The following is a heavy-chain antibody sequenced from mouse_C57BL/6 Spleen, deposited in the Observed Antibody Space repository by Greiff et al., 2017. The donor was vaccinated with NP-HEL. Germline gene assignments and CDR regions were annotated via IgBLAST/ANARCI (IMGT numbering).Heavy chain of an antibody. CDR2: IWGDGST. V-gene: IGHV2-3*01. CDR3: AGAITTVVVDYYAMDY. CDR1: GFSLTSYG. Sequence: VKLMESGPGLVAPSQSLSITCTVSGFSLTSYGVSWVRQPPGKGLEWLGVIWGDGSTNYHSALISRLSISKDNSKSQVFLKLNSLQTDDTATYYCAGAITTVVVDYYAMDYWGQGTSVTVSS. J-gene: IGHJ4*01. D-gene: IGHD1-1*01.